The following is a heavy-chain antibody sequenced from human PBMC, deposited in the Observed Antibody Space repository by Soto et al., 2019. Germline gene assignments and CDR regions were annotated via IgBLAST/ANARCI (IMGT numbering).Heavy chain of an antibody. CDR2: IIPIFGTA. V-gene: IGHV1-69*01. D-gene: IGHD6-13*01. Sequence: QVQLVQSGAEVKKPGSSVKVSCKASGGTFSSYAISWVRQAPGQGLEWMGGIIPIFGTANYAQKFQGRGTITADESTSTAYMELSSLRSEDTAVYCCARVVARGYSSSWSLPSWGQGTLVNVSS. CDR3: ARVVARGYSSSWSLPS. CDR1: GGTFSSYA. J-gene: IGHJ4*02.